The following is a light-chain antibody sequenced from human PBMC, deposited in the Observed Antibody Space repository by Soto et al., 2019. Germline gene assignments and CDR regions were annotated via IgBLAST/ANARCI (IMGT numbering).Light chain of an antibody. Sequence: EIVMTQSPATLSVSPGERATLSCRASQSVRSYLAWYQQKPGQAPRLLIYDASNRATGIPARFSGSGSGTDFTLTISSLEPEDFAVYYCQQRSNWPRTFGQGTRLEIK. CDR3: QQRSNWPRT. J-gene: IGKJ5*01. CDR1: QSVRSY. V-gene: IGKV3-11*01. CDR2: DAS.